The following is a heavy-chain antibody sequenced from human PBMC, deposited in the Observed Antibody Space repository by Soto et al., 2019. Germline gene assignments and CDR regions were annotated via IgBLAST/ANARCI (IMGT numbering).Heavy chain of an antibody. D-gene: IGHD6-13*01. V-gene: IGHV4-34*01. J-gene: IGHJ6*02. CDR2: INHSGST. CDR3: ARERYSSSPWGYYYYGMDV. CDR1: GGSFSGYY. Sequence: SETLSLTCAVYGGSFSGYYWSWIRQPPGKGLEWIGEINHSGSTNYNPSLKSRVTISVDTSKNQFSLKLSSVTAADTAVYYCARERYSSSPWGYYYYGMDVWGQGTTVTVSS.